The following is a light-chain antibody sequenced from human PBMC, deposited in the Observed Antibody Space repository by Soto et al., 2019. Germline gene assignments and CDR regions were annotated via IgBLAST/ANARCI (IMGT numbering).Light chain of an antibody. CDR3: HQRQSWPRT. V-gene: IGKV3-11*01. Sequence: EIVLTQSPATLSLSPGERATLSCRASQSVSSYLAWYQQKPGQAPRLLMYDVSNRATGIPARFSGSGSGTDFTLTISSLEPEDLAVYYCHQRQSWPRTFGQGTKVDIK. CDR1: QSVSSY. CDR2: DVS. J-gene: IGKJ1*01.